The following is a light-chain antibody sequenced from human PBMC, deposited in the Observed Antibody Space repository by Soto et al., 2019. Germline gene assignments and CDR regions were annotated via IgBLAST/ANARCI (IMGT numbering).Light chain of an antibody. V-gene: IGLV2-11*01. CDR2: EVS. Sequence: QSALTQPRSVSGSPGQSVTISCTGTSSDVGGYNFVSWYQQHPGKAPKLMIYEVSNRPSGVPDRFSGSKSGNTASLTIAGLQAEDEADYDCCSYAVSYTLVFGGGTKHTVL. CDR1: SSDVGGYNF. J-gene: IGLJ3*02. CDR3: CSYAVSYTLV.